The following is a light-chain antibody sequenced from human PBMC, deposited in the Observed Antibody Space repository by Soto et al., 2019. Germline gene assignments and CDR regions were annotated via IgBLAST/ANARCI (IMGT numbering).Light chain of an antibody. CDR2: EVS. CDR1: RSDVGGYNY. J-gene: IGLJ2*01. V-gene: IGLV2-14*01. Sequence: QSVLTQPASVSGSPGQSITFSCTGTRSDVGGYNYVSWYQQYPGEAPKLIIYEVSNRPSGVSDRFSGSKSGKTASLTISGLQAEDEADYYCSSYSSGSTLVLFGGGTQLTVL. CDR3: SSYSSGSTLVL.